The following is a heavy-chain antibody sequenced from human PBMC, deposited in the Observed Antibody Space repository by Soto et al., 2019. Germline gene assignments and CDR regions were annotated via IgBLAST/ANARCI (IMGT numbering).Heavy chain of an antibody. CDR2: ISAAGDP. CDR1: GFTFRNYD. Sequence: EVQLVESGGGLVQPGGSLRLSCEASGFTFRNYDMHWVRQGTGKGLEWVSGISAAGDPDYADSVEGRFTISGENAQNSFFLQMNSLRVGDTAVYYCARTVRDFYGLDVWGEGTRVIVSS. CDR3: ARTVRDFYGLDV. V-gene: IGHV3-13*05. J-gene: IGHJ6*04.